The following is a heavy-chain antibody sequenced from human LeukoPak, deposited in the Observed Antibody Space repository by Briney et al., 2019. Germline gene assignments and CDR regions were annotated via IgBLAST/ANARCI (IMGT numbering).Heavy chain of an antibody. V-gene: IGHV3-53*01. Sequence: GGSLRLSCAASGFTVSSNDMSWVRQAPGKGMEWVSVIYSGGTTYYADSVEGRFTVSRDTSKNTLYLQMSSLRAEDTAVYYCAKEGGITIFGVVTRFDYWGQGTLVTVSS. CDR1: GFTVSSND. CDR2: IYSGGTT. J-gene: IGHJ4*02. CDR3: AKEGGITIFGVVTRFDY. D-gene: IGHD3-3*01.